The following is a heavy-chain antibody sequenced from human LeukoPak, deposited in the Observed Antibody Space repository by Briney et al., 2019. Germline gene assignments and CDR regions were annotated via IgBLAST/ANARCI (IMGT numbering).Heavy chain of an antibody. D-gene: IGHD1-1*01. CDR2: ISWDGSST. CDR1: GFTFDDYT. V-gene: IGHV3-43*01. Sequence: PGGSLRLSCAASGFTFDDYTMHWVRQVPGKGLEWVSFISWDGSSTYYVDSVKGRFIISRDNRKNSLYLQMNSLRTEDTALYYCVKDRSTSGVSEFDCWGQGTLVTVSS. J-gene: IGHJ4*02. CDR3: VKDRSTSGVSEFDC.